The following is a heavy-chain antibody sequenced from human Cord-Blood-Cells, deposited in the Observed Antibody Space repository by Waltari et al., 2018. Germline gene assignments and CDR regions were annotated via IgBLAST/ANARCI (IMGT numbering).Heavy chain of an antibody. J-gene: IGHJ4*02. CDR1: VGSFSGYY. D-gene: IGHD6-6*01. Sequence: QVQLQQWGAGRLKPSETLSLTGAVYVGSFSGYYCSWIRQPPGKGLEWIGEINHSGSTNYNPSLKSRVTISVDTSKNQFSLKLSSVTAADTAVYYCARLRGIAARSYVFDYWGQGTLVTVSS. V-gene: IGHV4-34*01. CDR3: ARLRGIAARSYVFDY. CDR2: INHSGST.